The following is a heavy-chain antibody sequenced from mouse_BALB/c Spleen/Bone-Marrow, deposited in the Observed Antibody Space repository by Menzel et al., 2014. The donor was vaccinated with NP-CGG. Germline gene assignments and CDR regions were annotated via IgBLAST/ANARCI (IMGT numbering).Heavy chain of an antibody. CDR2: IDPETGGT. V-gene: IGHV1-15*01. CDR1: GFTFTDYE. CDR3: TREGYGNSYYFDY. D-gene: IGHD2-1*01. J-gene: IGHJ2*01. Sequence: VQLQQSGAELVRPGASVKLSCKALGFTFTDYEMHWVKQTPVHGLEWIGAIDPETGGTAYNQKFKGKATLTADKSSSTAYMELRSLTSEDSAVYYCTREGYGNSYYFDYWGQGTTLTVSS.